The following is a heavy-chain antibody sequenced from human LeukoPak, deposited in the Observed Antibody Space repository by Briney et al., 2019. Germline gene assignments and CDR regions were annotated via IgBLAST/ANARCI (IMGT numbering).Heavy chain of an antibody. Sequence: KPSETLSLTCAVYGGSFSGYYWSWIRQPPGKGLEWIGEINLSGSTNYNPSLKSRVTISVDTSKNQFSLKLSSVTAADTAVYYCARGPAGFDYWGQGTLVTVSS. CDR2: INLSGST. CDR1: GGSFSGYY. D-gene: IGHD2-2*01. J-gene: IGHJ4*02. V-gene: IGHV4-34*01. CDR3: ARGPAGFDY.